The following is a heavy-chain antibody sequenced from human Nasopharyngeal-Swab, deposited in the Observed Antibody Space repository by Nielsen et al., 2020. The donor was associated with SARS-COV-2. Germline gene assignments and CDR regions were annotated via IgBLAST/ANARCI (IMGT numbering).Heavy chain of an antibody. CDR3: ATGAAVAGTPISYYYYYSMDV. D-gene: IGHD6-19*01. CDR1: GYTLTDLS. V-gene: IGHV1-24*01. J-gene: IGHJ6*02. CDR2: FDPEDGET. Sequence: ASVKVSCKVSGYTLTDLSMHWVRQAPGKGLEWMGGFDPEDGETIYAQKFQGRVTMTEDTSTDTAYMELSSLRSEDTAVYYCATGAAVAGTPISYYYYYSMDVWGQGTTVTVSS.